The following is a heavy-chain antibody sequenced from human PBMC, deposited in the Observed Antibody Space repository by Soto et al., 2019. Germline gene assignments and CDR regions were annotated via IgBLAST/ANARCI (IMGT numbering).Heavy chain of an antibody. D-gene: IGHD3-3*01. CDR3: GRAFTIFAVVIAESDYCCGMDV. CDR2: IIPIFGTA. CDR1: GGTFSSYA. V-gene: IGHV1-69*01. J-gene: IGHJ6*02. Sequence: SVKVSCKASGGTFSSYAISWVRQAPGQGLGWMGGIIPIFGTANYAQKFQGRVTITADESTSTAYMELSSLRSEATAVDYCGRAFTIFAVVIAESDYCCGMDVWGQGTTVTVSS.